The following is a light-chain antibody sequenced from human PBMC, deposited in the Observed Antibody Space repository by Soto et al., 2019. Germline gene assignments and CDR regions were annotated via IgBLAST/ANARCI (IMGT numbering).Light chain of an antibody. J-gene: IGKJ2*01. CDR2: GAC. CDR3: QEYNNWPPLYT. Sequence: EIVMTQSPATLSVSPGERATLSCRASQSVSSNLAGYQQKPCQAPRLLIYGACTRATCITARFSGSGSGTECTLTISSLQSEEFSVYYCQEYNNWPPLYTFGQGTKLELK. V-gene: IGKV3-15*01. CDR1: QSVSSN.